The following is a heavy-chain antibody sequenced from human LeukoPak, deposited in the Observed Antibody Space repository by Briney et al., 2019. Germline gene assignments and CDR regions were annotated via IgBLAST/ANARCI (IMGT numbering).Heavy chain of an antibody. D-gene: IGHD3-10*01. CDR3: ARGGNWFDP. J-gene: IGHJ5*02. CDR2: IYTSGST. CDR1: GGSISSGSYY. Sequence: KTSQTLSLTCTVSGGSISSGSYYWSWIRQPAGKGLEWIGRIYTSGSTNYNPSLKSRVTISVDTSKNQFSLKLSSVTAADTAVYYCARGGNWFDPWGQGTLVTVSS. V-gene: IGHV4-61*02.